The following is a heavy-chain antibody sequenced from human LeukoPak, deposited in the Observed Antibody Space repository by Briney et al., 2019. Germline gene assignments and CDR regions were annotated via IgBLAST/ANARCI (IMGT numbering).Heavy chain of an antibody. J-gene: IGHJ4*02. V-gene: IGHV3-66*01. Sequence: QPGGSLRLSCAASGFTVSSNYMSWVRQAPGKGPEWVSVIYSGGSTYYADSVKGRFTISRDNSKNTLYLQMNSLRAEDTAVYYCARDLGGGAYDYWGQGTLATVSS. CDR1: GFTVSSNY. CDR2: IYSGGST. D-gene: IGHD3-16*01. CDR3: ARDLGGGAYDY.